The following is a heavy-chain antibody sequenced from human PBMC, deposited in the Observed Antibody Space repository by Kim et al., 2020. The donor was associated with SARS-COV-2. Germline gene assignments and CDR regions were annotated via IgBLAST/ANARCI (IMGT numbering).Heavy chain of an antibody. CDR3: MKGGWGWIWDH. Sequence: GGSLRLSCTTSGFTFTGYAMSWVRQAPGKGLEWVSSIDGSDGTTYYVDSVKGRFTISRDNSENTLYLQMSNLRADDTAVYYCMKGGWGWIWDHWGQGTLV. CDR2: IDGSDGTT. CDR1: GFTFTGYA. J-gene: IGHJ4*02. V-gene: IGHV3-23*01. D-gene: IGHD2-2*03.